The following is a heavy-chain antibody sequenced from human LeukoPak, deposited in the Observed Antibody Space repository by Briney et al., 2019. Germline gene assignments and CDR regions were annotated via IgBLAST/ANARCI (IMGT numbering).Heavy chain of an antibody. D-gene: IGHD5-18*01. CDR1: GGSISSYY. V-gene: IGHV4-59*01. CDR3: ARVLDGDTAMVPNYFDY. J-gene: IGHJ4*02. Sequence: SETLSLTCTVSGGSISSYYWSWIRQPPGKGLEWIGYIYYSGSTNYNPSLKSRVTISVDTSKNQFSLKLSSVTAADTAVYYCARVLDGDTAMVPNYFDYWGQGTLVTVSS. CDR2: IYYSGST.